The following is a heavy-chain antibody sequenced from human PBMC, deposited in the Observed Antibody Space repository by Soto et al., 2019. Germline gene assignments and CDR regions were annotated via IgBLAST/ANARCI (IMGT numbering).Heavy chain of an antibody. CDR2: IYYSGST. Sequence: QVQLQESGPGLVKPSQTLSLTCTVSGGSITSGGHYWSWIRQHPGKGLEWIGYIYYSGSTYYNPSLKSRLSISLDTSNNQFSLKLISVTAADTAMYYCASGRAYYYSMDVWGQGTTVTVSS. V-gene: IGHV4-31*03. CDR1: GGSITSGGHY. CDR3: ASGRAYYYSMDV. J-gene: IGHJ6*02.